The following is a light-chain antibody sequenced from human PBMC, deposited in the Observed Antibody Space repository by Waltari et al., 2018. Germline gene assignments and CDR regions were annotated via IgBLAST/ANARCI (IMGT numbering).Light chain of an antibody. V-gene: IGKV3-11*01. CDR2: DAS. CDR3: QQRSNPIT. Sequence: EMVLTQSPATLPLSPGERATLSCRASQRVSSYLAWYQQKPGQAPLLLIYDASNRATGIPARFSGSGSGTYFTLTISSLEPEDFAVYYCQQRSNPITFGQGTRLEIK. CDR1: QRVSSY. J-gene: IGKJ5*01.